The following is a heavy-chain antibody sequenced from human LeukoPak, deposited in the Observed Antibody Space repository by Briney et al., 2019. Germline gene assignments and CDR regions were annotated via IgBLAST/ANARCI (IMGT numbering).Heavy chain of an antibody. CDR1: GFTVSSNY. V-gene: IGHV3-53*05. Sequence: GGSLRLSCAASGFTVSSNYMSWVRQAPGKGLEWVSVIYSGGSTYYADSVKGRFTISRDNAKNSLYLQMNSLRAEDTALYYCAKEMIGGELWSPTLPFDYWGQGTLVTVSS. J-gene: IGHJ4*02. CDR3: AKEMIGGELWSPTLPFDY. CDR2: IYSGGST. D-gene: IGHD5-18*01.